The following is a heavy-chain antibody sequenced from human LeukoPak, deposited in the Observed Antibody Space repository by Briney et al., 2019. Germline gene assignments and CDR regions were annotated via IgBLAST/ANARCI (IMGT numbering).Heavy chain of an antibody. CDR2: IYYSGST. Sequence: SETLSLTCAVYGGSFSGYYWSWIRQPPGKGLEWIGYIYYSGSTNYNPSLKSRVTISVDASKNQFSLKLSSVTAADTAVYYCARVRVRGDYFDYWGQGTLVTVSS. J-gene: IGHJ4*02. CDR3: ARVRVRGDYFDY. D-gene: IGHD3-16*01. CDR1: GGSFSGYY. V-gene: IGHV4-59*01.